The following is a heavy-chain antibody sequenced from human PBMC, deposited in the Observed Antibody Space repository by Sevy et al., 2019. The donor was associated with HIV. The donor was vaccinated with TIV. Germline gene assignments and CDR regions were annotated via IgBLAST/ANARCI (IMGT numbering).Heavy chain of an antibody. V-gene: IGHV1-2*06. CDR2: INPNSGGT. J-gene: IGHJ6*02. CDR1: GYTFSNYY. CDR3: ARERITMVEGVFITTYYHYGMDV. D-gene: IGHD3-10*01. Sequence: ASLKVSCKASGYTFSNYYMDWVRQAPGQGLEWMGRINPNSGGTNYAQKFQGRVTMTRDTSIRTAYMELTRLRSDDTALYYCARERITMVEGVFITTYYHYGMDVWGQGTTVTVSS.